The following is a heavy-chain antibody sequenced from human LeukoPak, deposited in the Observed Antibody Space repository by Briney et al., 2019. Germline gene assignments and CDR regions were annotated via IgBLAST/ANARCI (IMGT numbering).Heavy chain of an antibody. J-gene: IGHJ4*02. V-gene: IGHV3-30*04. CDR2: ISYDGSNK. CDR3: ARGPGGGIAAADY. Sequence: GGSLRLSCAASGFTFSSYAMHWVRQAPGKGLEWVAVISYDGSNKYYADSVKGRFTISRDNSKNSLYLQMNSLRAEDTAVYYCARGPGGGIAAADYWGQGTLVTVSS. CDR1: GFTFSSYA. D-gene: IGHD6-13*01.